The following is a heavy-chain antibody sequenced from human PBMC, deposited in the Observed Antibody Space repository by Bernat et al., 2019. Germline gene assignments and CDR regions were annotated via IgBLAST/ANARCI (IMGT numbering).Heavy chain of an antibody. CDR1: GFSLSTSGVG. CDR3: TRRPWAAGGSFDD. V-gene: IGHV2-5*02. Sequence: HITLKESGPTLVKPTQTLTLTCTFSGFSLSTSGVGVGWICQPPGKALEWPALIYWDDDKRYSPSLKSRLTSTKATSKNQMILTMANKDPVDEATYYCTRRPWAAGGSFDDWGQGTLVTVSS. D-gene: IGHD1-26*01. J-gene: IGHJ4*01. CDR2: IYWDDDK.